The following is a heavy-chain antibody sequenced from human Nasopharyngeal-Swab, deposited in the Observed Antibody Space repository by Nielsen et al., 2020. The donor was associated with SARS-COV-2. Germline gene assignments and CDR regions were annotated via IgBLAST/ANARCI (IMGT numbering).Heavy chain of an antibody. CDR3: AREPERVVLVRGGPACHMDV. CDR2: INHSGST. D-gene: IGHD1-14*01. V-gene: IGHV4-34*01. Sequence: SETLSLTCAVYGGSFSGYYWSWIRQPPGKGLEWIGEINHSGSTNYNPSLKSRVTISVDTSKNQFSLKLSSVTAADTAVYYCAREPERVVLVRGGPACHMDVWGKGTTVTVSS. CDR1: GGSFSGYY. J-gene: IGHJ6*03.